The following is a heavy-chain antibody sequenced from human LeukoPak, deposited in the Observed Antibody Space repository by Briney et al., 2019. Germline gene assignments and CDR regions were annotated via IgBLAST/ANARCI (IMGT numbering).Heavy chain of an antibody. CDR3: AKGHLTPYSSSSAVGY. CDR2: IRYDGSNK. CDR1: GFTFSSYG. J-gene: IGHJ4*02. D-gene: IGHD6-6*01. V-gene: IGHV3-30*02. Sequence: GGSLRLSCAASGFTFSSYGMHWVRQAPGKGLEWVAFIRYDGSNKYYADSVKGRFTISRDNSKNTLYLQMNSLRAEDTAVYYCAKGHLTPYSSSSAVGYWGQGTLVTVFS.